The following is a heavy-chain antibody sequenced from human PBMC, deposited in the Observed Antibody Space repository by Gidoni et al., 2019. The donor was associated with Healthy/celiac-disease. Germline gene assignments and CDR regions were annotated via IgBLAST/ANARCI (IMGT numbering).Heavy chain of an antibody. CDR3: ARVPIAVDMYYFDY. Sequence: EVQLVESGGGLVQPGGSLRLSCAASGFTFSSYSMNWVRQAPGKGLEWVSYISSSSSTIYYADSVKGRFTISRDNAKNSLYLQMNSLRDEDTAVYYCARVPIAVDMYYFDYWGQGTLVTVSS. J-gene: IGHJ4*02. D-gene: IGHD6-19*01. CDR1: GFTFSSYS. CDR2: ISSSSSTI. V-gene: IGHV3-48*02.